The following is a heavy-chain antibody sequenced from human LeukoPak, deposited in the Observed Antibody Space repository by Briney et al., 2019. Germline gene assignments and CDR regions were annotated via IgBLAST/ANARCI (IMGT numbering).Heavy chain of an antibody. D-gene: IGHD3-10*01. V-gene: IGHV3-53*01. Sequence: PGGSLRLSCAASGFSVSNNYMAWVRQAPGKGLEWVSIMYSGESTYYAESVKGRFIVSRDNSKNRLYLQMNSLRVDDTAVYSCARVGDHYHWYFDLWGRGTLVTVSS. J-gene: IGHJ2*01. CDR2: MYSGEST. CDR1: GFSVSNNY. CDR3: ARVGDHYHWYFDL.